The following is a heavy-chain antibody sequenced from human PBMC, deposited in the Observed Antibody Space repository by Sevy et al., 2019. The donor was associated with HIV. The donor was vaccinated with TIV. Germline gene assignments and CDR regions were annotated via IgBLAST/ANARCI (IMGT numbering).Heavy chain of an antibody. CDR2: ISDRRTTI. J-gene: IGHJ2*01. V-gene: IGHV3-11*04. D-gene: IGHD3-10*01. CDR1: GFTFRDYY. Sequence: GGSLRLSCAASGFTFRDYYMSWIRQAPGRGLEWLAYISDRRTTIYYADSVKGRFTISRDNAKNSLFLQMKSLRAEDTAVYYCAREGSLRYFDLWGRGTLVTVSS. CDR3: AREGSLRYFDL.